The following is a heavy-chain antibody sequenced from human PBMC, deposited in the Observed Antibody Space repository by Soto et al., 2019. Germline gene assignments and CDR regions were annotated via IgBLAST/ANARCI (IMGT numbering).Heavy chain of an antibody. V-gene: IGHV4-31*03. J-gene: IGHJ5*02. D-gene: IGHD6-6*01. CDR2: IYYSGST. Sequence: SETLSLTCTVSGGSISSGGYYWSWIRQHPGKGLEWIGYIYYSGSTYYNPSLKSRVTISVDTSKNQFSLKLSSVTAADTAVYYCARDEYSSSFSWFDPWGQGTLVTVSS. CDR1: GGSISSGGYY. CDR3: ARDEYSSSFSWFDP.